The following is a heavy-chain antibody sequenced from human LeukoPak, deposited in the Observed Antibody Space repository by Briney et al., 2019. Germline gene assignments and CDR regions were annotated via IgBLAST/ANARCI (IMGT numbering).Heavy chain of an antibody. CDR2: INPYNGKT. D-gene: IGHD2-21*02. CDR3: ARGAYCGGDCYSNLDY. V-gene: IGHV1-18*01. J-gene: IGHJ4*02. Sequence: GASVKVSCKASGYIFTTYGFTWVRQAPGQGLEWMGWINPYNGKTNYAQKFQGRVKMTIDTPTSTAYMELRSLTSDDTAVYYCARGAYCGGDCYSNLDYWGQGTLVTVSS. CDR1: GYIFTTYG.